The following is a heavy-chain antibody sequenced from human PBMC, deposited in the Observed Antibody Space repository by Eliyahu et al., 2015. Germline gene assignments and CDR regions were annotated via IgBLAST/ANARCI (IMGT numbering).Heavy chain of an antibody. J-gene: IGHJ4*02. V-gene: IGHV3-23*04. CDR2: ISGSGGST. D-gene: IGHD1-26*01. CDR1: GFXFSNYA. CDR3: AKWTGYGSYYYFDY. Sequence: EVQLVESGGGLVQPGGSLRLSCAASGFXFSNYAMSWVRQAPGKGLEWVSAISGSGGSTYYADSVKGRFTISRDNSKNTLYLQMNSLRAEDTAVHYCAKWTGYGSYYYFDYWGQGTLVTVSS.